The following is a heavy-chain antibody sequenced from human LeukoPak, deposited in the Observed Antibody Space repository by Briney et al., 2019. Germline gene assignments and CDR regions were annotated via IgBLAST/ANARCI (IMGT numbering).Heavy chain of an antibody. D-gene: IGHD3-10*01. Sequence: SETLSLTCSVSAGSISSYSWSWIRQPAGKALEWIGRIQTSGNTNYNPTLTSRVTMSVDTSKNQFSLKLNSVTAADTAVYYCARGSGGGSGSYYRDYYYGMDVWGPGTTVTVS. J-gene: IGHJ6*02. V-gene: IGHV4-4*07. CDR3: ARGSGGGSGSYYRDYYYGMDV. CDR2: IQTSGNT. CDR1: AGSISSYS.